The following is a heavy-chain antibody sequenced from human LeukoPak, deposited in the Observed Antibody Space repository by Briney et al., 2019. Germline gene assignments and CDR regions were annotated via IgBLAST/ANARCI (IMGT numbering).Heavy chain of an antibody. J-gene: IGHJ4*02. CDR2: ISSSSSYV. V-gene: IGHV3-21*01. CDR3: ARGGNYDFWSGYMNYFDY. D-gene: IGHD3-3*01. Sequence: GGSLRLSCAASGFTFSSYSMNWVRQAPGKGLEWVSSISSSSSYVYYADSVKGRFTISRDNAKNSLYLQMNSLRAEDTAVYYCARGGNYDFWSGYMNYFDYWGQGTLVTVSS. CDR1: GFTFSSYS.